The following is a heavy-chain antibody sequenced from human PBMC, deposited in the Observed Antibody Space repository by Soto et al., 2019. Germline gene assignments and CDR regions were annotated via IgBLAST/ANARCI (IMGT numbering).Heavy chain of an antibody. CDR1: GYTFTNYG. J-gene: IGHJ3*02. Sequence: GASVKVSCKASGYTFTNYGITWVRQAPGQGLEWMGRIIPNIGIANYAQKFQGRVTITADKSTSTAYMELSSLRSEDTAVYYCARDEDIVVVPAIRAFDIWGQGTMVTVSS. CDR2: IIPNIGIA. D-gene: IGHD2-2*01. V-gene: IGHV1-69*04. CDR3: ARDEDIVVVPAIRAFDI.